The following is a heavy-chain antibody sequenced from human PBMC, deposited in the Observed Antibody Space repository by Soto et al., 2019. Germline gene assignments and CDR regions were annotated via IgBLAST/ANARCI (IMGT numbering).Heavy chain of an antibody. V-gene: IGHV3-9*01. CDR2: ISWNSGSI. CDR3: AKEICSGGSCYPNYFDY. J-gene: IGHJ4*02. CDR1: GFTFDDYA. Sequence: GGSLRLSCAASGFTFDDYAMHWVRQAPGKGLEWVSGISWNSGSIGYAVSVKGRFTISRDNAKNSLYLQMNSLRAEDTALYYCAKEICSGGSCYPNYFDYWGQGTLVTVSS. D-gene: IGHD2-15*01.